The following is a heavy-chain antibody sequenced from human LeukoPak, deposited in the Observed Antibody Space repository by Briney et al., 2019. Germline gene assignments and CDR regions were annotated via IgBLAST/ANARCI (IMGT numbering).Heavy chain of an antibody. CDR1: GFTFDDYA. J-gene: IGHJ4*02. V-gene: IGHV3-9*01. CDR3: ARDLKGYYDSSGSPGY. Sequence: TGGSLRLSCAASGFTFDDYAMHWVRHAPGKGLEWVSGISWNSGSIGYADSVKGRFTISRDNAKNSLYLQMNSLRAEDTAVYYCARDLKGYYDSSGSPGYWGQGTLVTVSS. CDR2: ISWNSGSI. D-gene: IGHD3-22*01.